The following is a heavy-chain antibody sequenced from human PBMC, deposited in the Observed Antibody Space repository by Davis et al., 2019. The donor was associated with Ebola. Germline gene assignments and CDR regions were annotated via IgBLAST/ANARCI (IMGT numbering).Heavy chain of an antibody. CDR2: IRSKANSYAT. CDR3: TSSGSSFDY. J-gene: IGHJ4*02. CDR1: GFTVSSNY. Sequence: GGSLRLSCAASGFTVSSNYMSWVRQASGKGLEWVGRIRSKANSYATAYAASVKGRFTISRDDSKNTAYLQMNSLKTEDTAVYYCTSSGSSFDYWGQGTLVTVSS. V-gene: IGHV3-73*01. D-gene: IGHD3-10*01.